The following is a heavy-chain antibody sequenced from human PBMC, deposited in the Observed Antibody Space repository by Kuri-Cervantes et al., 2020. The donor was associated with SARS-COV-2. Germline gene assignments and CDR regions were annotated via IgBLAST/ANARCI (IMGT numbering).Heavy chain of an antibody. V-gene: IGHV4-4*09. CDR2: IYTSGST. CDR1: GFTFGDYA. D-gene: IGHD3-22*01. Sequence: ESLKISCTASGFTFGDYAMSWVRQAPGKGLEWIGYIYTSGSTNYNPSLKSRVTISVDTSKNQFSLKLSSVTAADTAVYYCARATPYDSSGYYFLTWGQGTLVTVSS. J-gene: IGHJ5*02. CDR3: ARATPYDSSGYYFLT.